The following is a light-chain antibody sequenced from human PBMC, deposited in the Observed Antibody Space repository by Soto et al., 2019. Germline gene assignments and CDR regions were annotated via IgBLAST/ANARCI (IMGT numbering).Light chain of an antibody. CDR3: QSYDGSLRAVV. J-gene: IGLJ3*02. CDR2: GNS. CDR1: SSNIGADYD. V-gene: IGLV1-40*01. Sequence: QSVLTQPPSVSGAPGQRVTISCPGRSSNIGADYDVHGYQQLPGKAPKPLIYGNSNRPSGVPDRFSGSKSGTSASLAITGLQAEDEADYYCQSYDGSLRAVVFGGGTKVTVL.